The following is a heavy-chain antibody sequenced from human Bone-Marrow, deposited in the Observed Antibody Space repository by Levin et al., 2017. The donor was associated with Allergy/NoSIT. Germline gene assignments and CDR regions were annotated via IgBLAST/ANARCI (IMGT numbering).Heavy chain of an antibody. CDR2: IYRGGNT. Sequence: TGGSLRLSCAASGFTVSNNYMSWVRQAPGKGLEWVSIIYRGGNTYYADSVKGRFTLSRDDSKNTLYLQMNSLRADDTAVYYCARGVEYCNNICLILDHWGQGTLLTVSS. D-gene: IGHD1/OR15-1a*01. CDR3: ARGVEYCNNICLILDH. J-gene: IGHJ4*02. CDR1: GFTVSNNY. V-gene: IGHV3-53*01.